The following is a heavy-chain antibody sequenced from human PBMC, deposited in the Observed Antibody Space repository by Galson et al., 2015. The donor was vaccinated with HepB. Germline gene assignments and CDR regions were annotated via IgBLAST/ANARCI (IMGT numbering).Heavy chain of an antibody. Sequence: SLRLSCAASGFTFSSFAIHWVRQAPGKGLEWVAVISYDGSNKYYVDSVKGRFTISRDNSTNTLYLQMNSLRAEDTAVYFCARDGGHYDNLLAFDYWGQGTLVTVSS. J-gene: IGHJ4*02. V-gene: IGHV3-30*04. CDR1: GFTFSSFA. CDR3: ARDGGHYDNLLAFDY. D-gene: IGHD3-22*01. CDR2: ISYDGSNK.